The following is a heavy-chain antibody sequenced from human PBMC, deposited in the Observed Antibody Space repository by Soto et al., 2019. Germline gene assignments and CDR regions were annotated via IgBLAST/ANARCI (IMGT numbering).Heavy chain of an antibody. CDR2: IYYSGST. J-gene: IGHJ4*02. Sequence: ASETLSLTCTVSGGSISSGGYYRSWIRQHPGKGLEWIGYIYYSGSTYYNPSLKSRVTISVDTSKNQFSLKLSSVTAADTAVYYCARDQGEDTVTYFDYWGQGTLVTV. V-gene: IGHV4-31*03. D-gene: IGHD4-17*01. CDR1: GGSISSGGYY. CDR3: ARDQGEDTVTYFDY.